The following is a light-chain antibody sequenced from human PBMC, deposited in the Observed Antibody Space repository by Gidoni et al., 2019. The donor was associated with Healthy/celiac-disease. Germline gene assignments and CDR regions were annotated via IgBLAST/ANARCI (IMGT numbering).Light chain of an antibody. CDR2: WAS. CDR3: QQYYSTPLT. V-gene: IGKV4-1*01. Sequence: DFLTTQSRDSMAVSPDSRATINCKSSQSVLSSTNNKNYLAWYQQKPGQPPKLLIYWASTRESGVPDRFSGSGSGTDFTLTISSLQAEDVAVYYCQQYYSTPLTFGGGTKVEIK. J-gene: IGKJ4*01. CDR1: QSVLSSTNNKNY.